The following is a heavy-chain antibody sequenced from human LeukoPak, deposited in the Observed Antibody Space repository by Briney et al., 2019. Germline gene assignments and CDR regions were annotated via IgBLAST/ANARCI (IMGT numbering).Heavy chain of an antibody. V-gene: IGHV4-38-2*01. CDR2: NYHSGST. Sequence: SETLSLTCAVSGYSMSSGYYWGWIRQPPGKGLEGIGRNYHSGSTDSNPALKSRVTISVDTSKNQFSLKLSSVTAADTAVYYCARLVPAAILDYWGQGTLVTVSS. CDR1: GYSMSSGYY. CDR3: ARLVPAAILDY. D-gene: IGHD2-2*02. J-gene: IGHJ4*02.